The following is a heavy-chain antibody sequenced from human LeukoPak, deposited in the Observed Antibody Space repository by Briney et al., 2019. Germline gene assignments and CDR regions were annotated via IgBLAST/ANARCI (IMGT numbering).Heavy chain of an antibody. V-gene: IGHV1-46*01. CDR3: ARPDRLALDY. Sequence: GASVKVSCKASGYTFTRNYIHWVRQAPGQGLEWMGIINPSGGSTSYAQKIQGRVTMTRDTSTSTVYMELTGLRSEDTAVYYCARPDRLALDYWGQGTLVTVSS. CDR1: GYTFTRNY. D-gene: IGHD3-9*01. CDR2: INPSGGST. J-gene: IGHJ4*02.